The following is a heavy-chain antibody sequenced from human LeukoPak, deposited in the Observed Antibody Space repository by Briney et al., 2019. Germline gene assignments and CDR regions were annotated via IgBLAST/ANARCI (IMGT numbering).Heavy chain of an antibody. D-gene: IGHD6-6*01. Sequence: GGSLRLSCAASGFTLSSYSMNWVRQAPGKGLEWVSCISSSGRYIYYADSVKGRFTISRDNAKNSLYLQMNHLRAEDTAVYYCARDEYASSPGYFDYWGQGTLLTVSS. V-gene: IGHV3-21*01. CDR2: ISSSGRYI. CDR1: GFTLSSYS. CDR3: ARDEYASSPGYFDY. J-gene: IGHJ4*02.